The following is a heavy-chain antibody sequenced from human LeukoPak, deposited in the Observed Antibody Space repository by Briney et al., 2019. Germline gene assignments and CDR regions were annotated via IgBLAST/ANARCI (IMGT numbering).Heavy chain of an antibody. V-gene: IGHV3-23*01. CDR1: GFTFSSYA. CDR2: TIGSGGST. Sequence: GGSLRLSCAASGFTFSSYAMTWVRQAPGKGLEWVSATIGSGGSTYYADSVKGRFTISRDNSKNTLYLQMNSLRAEDTAVYYCAKDDCTNGVCYTCDYWGQGTLVTVSS. D-gene: IGHD2-8*01. J-gene: IGHJ4*02. CDR3: AKDDCTNGVCYTCDY.